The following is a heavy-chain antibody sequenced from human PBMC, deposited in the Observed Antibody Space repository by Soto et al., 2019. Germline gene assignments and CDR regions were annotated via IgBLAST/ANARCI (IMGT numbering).Heavy chain of an antibody. J-gene: IGHJ3*02. Sequence: GASVKVSCKASGGTFSSYAISWVRQAPGQGLEWMGGIIPIFGTANYAQKFQGRVTITADESTSTVYMELSSLRSEDAAVYYCARSYYDILTGYAQGARHAFDIWGQGTMVTVSS. CDR1: GGTFSSYA. CDR3: ARSYYDILTGYAQGARHAFDI. CDR2: IIPIFGTA. D-gene: IGHD3-9*01. V-gene: IGHV1-69*13.